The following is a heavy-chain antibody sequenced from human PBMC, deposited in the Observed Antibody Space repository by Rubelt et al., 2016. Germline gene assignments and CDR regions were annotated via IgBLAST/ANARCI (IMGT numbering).Heavy chain of an antibody. Sequence: ESGPGLVKPSETLSLTCTVSGGSISSYYWSWIRQPAGKGLEWIGRIYTSGSTNYNPPLKSRVTMSVDTSKNQFSLKLSSVTAADTAVYYCARGDPDRGSRTVTLDYWGQGTLVTDSS. J-gene: IGHJ4*02. CDR2: IYTSGST. CDR3: ARGDPDRGSRTVTLDY. D-gene: IGHD4-17*01. CDR1: GGSISSYY. V-gene: IGHV4-4*07.